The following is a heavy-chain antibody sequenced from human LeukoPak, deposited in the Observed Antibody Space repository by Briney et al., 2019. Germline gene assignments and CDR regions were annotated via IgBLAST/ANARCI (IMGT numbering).Heavy chain of an antibody. Sequence: GGSLRLSCAASGFTFSSYWMSWVRQAPGKGLEWVANIKQDGSEKYYVDSVKGRFTISRDNAKNSLYLQMNSLRAEDTAVYYCARDRSVDDYVWGSYRSTDAFDIWGQGTMVTVSS. D-gene: IGHD3-16*02. CDR3: ARDRSVDDYVWGSYRSTDAFDI. V-gene: IGHV3-7*01. J-gene: IGHJ3*02. CDR2: IKQDGSEK. CDR1: GFTFSSYW.